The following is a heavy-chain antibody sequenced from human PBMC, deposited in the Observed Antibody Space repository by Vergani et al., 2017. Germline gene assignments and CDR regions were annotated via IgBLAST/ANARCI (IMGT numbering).Heavy chain of an antibody. J-gene: IGHJ3*02. CDR3: AKVTTYYYDSSGYPDAFDI. Sequence: EVQLVESGGGLVQPGRSLRLSCAASGFTFADYAMHWVRQAPGKGLEWVSGISWNSGSIGYADSVKGRFTISRDNAKNSLYLQMNSLRAEDTALYYCAKVTTYYYDSSGYPDAFDIWGQGTMVTVSS. CDR2: ISWNSGSI. V-gene: IGHV3-9*01. D-gene: IGHD3-22*01. CDR1: GFTFADYA.